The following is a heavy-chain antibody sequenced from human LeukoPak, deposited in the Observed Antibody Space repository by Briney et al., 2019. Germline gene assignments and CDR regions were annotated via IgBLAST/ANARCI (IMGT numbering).Heavy chain of an antibody. V-gene: IGHV1-69*05. Sequence: SVKVSCKASGGTFSSYASSWVRQAPGQGLEWMGGIIPIFGTANYAQKFQGRVTITTDESTSTAYMELSSLRSEDTAVYYCARGAIPMVSVELPFDYWGQGTLVTVSS. D-gene: IGHD1-7*01. CDR2: IIPIFGTA. J-gene: IGHJ4*02. CDR1: GGTFSSYA. CDR3: ARGAIPMVSVELPFDY.